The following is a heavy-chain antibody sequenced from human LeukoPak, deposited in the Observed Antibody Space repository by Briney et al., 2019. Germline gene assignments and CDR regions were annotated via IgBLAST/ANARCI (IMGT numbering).Heavy chain of an antibody. CDR2: ISADGASP. Sequence: GGSLRLSCTASGFTFSSYAMSWVRQAPGKGLEWVSAISADGASPWYAGSVRGRSTISRDDSKNTVYLQMESLRADDTAVYFCARDRDYPRDQFDFWGQGTLVTVSS. J-gene: IGHJ4*02. CDR3: ARDRDYPRDQFDF. D-gene: IGHD4-17*01. V-gene: IGHV3-23*01. CDR1: GFTFSSYA.